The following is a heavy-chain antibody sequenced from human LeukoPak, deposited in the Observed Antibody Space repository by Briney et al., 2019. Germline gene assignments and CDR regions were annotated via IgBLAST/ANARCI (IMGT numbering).Heavy chain of an antibody. V-gene: IGHV1-2*02. J-gene: IGHJ5*02. CDR1: GYTFTGYY. Sequence: ASVKVSCKASGYTFTGYYMHWVRQAPGQGLEWMGWINPNSGGTNYAQKFQGRVTMTRDTSISTAYMELSRLRSDDTAVYYCARDLGVQPLLGLLGWFDPWGQGTLVTVSS. CDR2: INPNSGGT. CDR3: ARDLGVQPLLGLLGWFDP. D-gene: IGHD2-21*02.